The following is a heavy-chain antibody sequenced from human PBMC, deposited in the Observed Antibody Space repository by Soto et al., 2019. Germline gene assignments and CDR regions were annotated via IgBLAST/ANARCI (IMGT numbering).Heavy chain of an antibody. J-gene: IGHJ6*02. Sequence: PSETLSLTCAVYGGSFSGYYWSWIRQPPGKGLEWMGEINHSGSTNYNPSLKSRVTISVDTSKNQFSLKLSSVTAADTAVYYCASNSGYDYYYGMDVWGQGTTVTVSS. D-gene: IGHD5-12*01. V-gene: IGHV4-34*01. CDR1: GGSFSGYY. CDR2: INHSGST. CDR3: ASNSGYDYYYGMDV.